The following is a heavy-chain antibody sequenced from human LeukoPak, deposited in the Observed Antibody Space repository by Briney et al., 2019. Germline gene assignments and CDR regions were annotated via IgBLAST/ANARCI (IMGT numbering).Heavy chain of an antibody. V-gene: IGHV1-2*02. CDR1: GYTFTAYY. D-gene: IGHD3-3*01. Sequence: ASVKVSCETSGYTFTAYYIQWVRQAPGQGLEWMGWINGNSGSTNYAQKFQGRVTMTRDTSISTAYMELSRLRSDDTAVYYCARPYYDFWSGYDKVSSYDAFDIWGQGTMVTVSS. CDR3: ARPYYDFWSGYDKVSSYDAFDI. CDR2: INGNSGST. J-gene: IGHJ3*02.